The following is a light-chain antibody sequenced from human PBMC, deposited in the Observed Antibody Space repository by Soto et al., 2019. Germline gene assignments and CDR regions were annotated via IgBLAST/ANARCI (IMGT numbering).Light chain of an antibody. J-gene: IGLJ1*01. CDR1: SSDVGAYNY. CDR2: EVR. CDR3: ISLTTSLTYV. V-gene: IGLV2-14*01. Sequence: QSALTQPASVSGSPGQSVAISCTGTSSDVGAYNYVSWYQQHPGKAPKLLLSEVRNRPSGVSDRFSGSKSGNTASLTISGLQAEDEADYYCISLTTSLTYVFGTGTQLTVL.